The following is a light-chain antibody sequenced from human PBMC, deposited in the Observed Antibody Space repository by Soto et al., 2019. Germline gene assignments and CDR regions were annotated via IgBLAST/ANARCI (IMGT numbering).Light chain of an antibody. CDR2: AAS. Sequence: IHMTPSPSPLSASVGHRVTITCRASQSISSYLNWYQQKPGKAPKLLIYAASSLQSGVPSRFSGSGSGTDFTLTISSLQPEDFATYYCQQSYSTPLTFGGGTKV. CDR3: QQSYSTPLT. CDR1: QSISSY. V-gene: IGKV1-39*01. J-gene: IGKJ4*01.